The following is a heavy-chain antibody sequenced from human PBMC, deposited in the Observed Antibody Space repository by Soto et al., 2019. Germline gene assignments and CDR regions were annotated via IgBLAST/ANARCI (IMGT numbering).Heavy chain of an antibody. CDR3: ARGTVLVVAANKYTDAFDF. CDR2: MYYSGST. D-gene: IGHD2-15*01. CDR1: GGSISSYY. J-gene: IGHJ3*01. Sequence: QVQLQESGPGLAKPSETLSLTCTVSGGSISSYYWNWIRQSPGKGLEWIGYMYYSGSTKYNPSLKSRGTISLDKSKNQFSLNLRSVTAADTAVYYCARGTVLVVAANKYTDAFDFWGQGTMVTVSS. V-gene: IGHV4-59*01.